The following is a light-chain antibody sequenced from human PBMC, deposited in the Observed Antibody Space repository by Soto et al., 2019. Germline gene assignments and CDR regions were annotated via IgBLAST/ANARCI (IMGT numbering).Light chain of an antibody. CDR3: QSYDNGLSGVV. CDR1: SSNLGAGHN. J-gene: IGLJ3*02. V-gene: IGLV1-40*01. CDR2: SDT. Sequence: QSVLTQPPSVSGAPGQGVAISCTGTSSNLGAGHNVHWYQQLPGTVPKLLIYSDTNRPSGVPDRFSASKSGTSAVLAITGLRAVDEADYFCQSYDNGLSGVVLGGGTK.